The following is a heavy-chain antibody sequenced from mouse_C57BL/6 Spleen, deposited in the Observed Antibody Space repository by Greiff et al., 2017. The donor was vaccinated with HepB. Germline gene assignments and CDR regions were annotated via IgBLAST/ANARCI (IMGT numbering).Heavy chain of an antibody. Sequence: QVQLQQPGAELVMPGASVKLSCKASGYTFTSYWMHWVKQRPGQGLEWIGEIDPSDSYTNYNQKFKGKSTLTVDKSSSTAYMQLSSLTSEDSAVYYCARRGNYGSSYWFAYWGQGTLVTVSA. J-gene: IGHJ3*01. D-gene: IGHD1-1*01. CDR2: IDPSDSYT. CDR3: ARRGNYGSSYWFAY. CDR1: GYTFTSYW. V-gene: IGHV1-69*01.